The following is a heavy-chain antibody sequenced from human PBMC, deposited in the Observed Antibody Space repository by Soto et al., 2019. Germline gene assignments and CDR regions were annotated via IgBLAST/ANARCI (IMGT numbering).Heavy chain of an antibody. J-gene: IGHJ6*02. V-gene: IGHV3-74*01. CDR1: EFTFNNYW. Sequence: EVQLVESGGGLVQPGGSLRLSCAASEFTFNNYWMHWVRQVPGKGLEWVSRINTDGSTTNYADSVMGRCTISRDNADNTVYLQMNGLRAEDTEVYCCGRGIYLKYGLDVWGQGATVTAAS. D-gene: IGHD3-16*02. CDR2: INTDGSTT. CDR3: GRGIYLKYGLDV.